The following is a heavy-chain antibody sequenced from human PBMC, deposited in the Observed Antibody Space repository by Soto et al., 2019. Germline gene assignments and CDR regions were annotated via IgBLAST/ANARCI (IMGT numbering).Heavy chain of an antibody. CDR2: INPSGGST. D-gene: IGHD3-3*01. Sequence: GASVKVSCKASGYTFTSYYMHWVRQAPGQGLEWMGIINPSGGSTSYAQKFQGRVTMTRDTSTSTVYMELSSLRSEDTAVYYCARDKSSFGVVMVPYYYGMDVWGQGTTVTVSS. CDR1: GYTFTSYY. J-gene: IGHJ6*02. CDR3: ARDKSSFGVVMVPYYYGMDV. V-gene: IGHV1-46*01.